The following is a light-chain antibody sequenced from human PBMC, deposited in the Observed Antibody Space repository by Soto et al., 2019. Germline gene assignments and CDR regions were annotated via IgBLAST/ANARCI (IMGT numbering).Light chain of an antibody. CDR3: SSYTSSSFYV. V-gene: IGLV2-14*01. J-gene: IGLJ1*01. CDR2: DVS. CDR1: SSDVGGYNY. Sequence: QAVRSPPASVSGSPGVSVTISCTGTSSDVGGYNYVSWYQQHPGKAPKLMIYDVSNRPSGVSNRFSGSKSGNTASLTISGLQAEHEADYYCSSYTSSSFYVFGTGTKVTVL.